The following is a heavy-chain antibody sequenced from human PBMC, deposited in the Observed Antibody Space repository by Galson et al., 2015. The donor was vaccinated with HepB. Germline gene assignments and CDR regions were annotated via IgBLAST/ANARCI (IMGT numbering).Heavy chain of an antibody. D-gene: IGHD2-2*01. CDR1: GYTLTELS. J-gene: IGHJ6*03. V-gene: IGHV1-24*01. CDR2: FDPEDGET. CDR3: ATGRRDCSSTSCYRYYYMDV. Sequence: SVKVSCKVSGYTLTELSMHWVRQAPGKGLEWMGGFDPEDGETIYAQKFQGRVTMTEDTSTDTAYMELSSLRSEDTAVYYCATGRRDCSSTSCYRYYYMDVWGKRTTVTVSS.